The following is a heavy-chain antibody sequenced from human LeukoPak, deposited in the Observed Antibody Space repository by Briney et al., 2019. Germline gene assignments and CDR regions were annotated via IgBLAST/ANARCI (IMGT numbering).Heavy chain of an antibody. Sequence: ASVKVSCKASGGTFSSYAISWVRQAPGQGLEWMGRIIPIFGTANYAQKFQGRVTITTDESTSTAYKELSSLRSEDTAVYYCARAPDTAMDNFDYWGQGTLVTVSS. D-gene: IGHD5-18*01. CDR2: IIPIFGTA. J-gene: IGHJ4*02. V-gene: IGHV1-69*05. CDR1: GGTFSSYA. CDR3: ARAPDTAMDNFDY.